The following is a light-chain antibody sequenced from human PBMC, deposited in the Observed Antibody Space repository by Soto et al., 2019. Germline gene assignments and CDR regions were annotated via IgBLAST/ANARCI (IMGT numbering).Light chain of an antibody. CDR1: QSVSSN. V-gene: IGKV3-15*01. CDR2: GAS. J-gene: IGKJ4*01. Sequence: EIVMTQSPATLSVSPWARATLSGRSSQSVSSNLAWYQQKPGQAPRLLIYGASTRATGIPARFSGSGSGTEFTLTISSLQSEDFAVYYCHQYDNWPALTVGGVTQVEIK. CDR3: HQYDNWPALT.